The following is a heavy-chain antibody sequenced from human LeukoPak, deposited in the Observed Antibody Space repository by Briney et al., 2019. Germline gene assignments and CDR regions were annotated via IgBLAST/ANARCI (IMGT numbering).Heavy chain of an antibody. Sequence: SETLSLTCTVSGGSMTTHHWNWLRQTPGKGLEWIGYDSGRTKENPSLKSRVTLSADTSKNQLSLRLSSVTAADTAVYYCTTIKRGNIFGYFDFWGQGILVTVSS. CDR1: GGSMTTHH. D-gene: IGHD5-18*01. J-gene: IGHJ4*02. CDR2: DSGRT. V-gene: IGHV4-59*11. CDR3: TTIKRGNIFGYFDF.